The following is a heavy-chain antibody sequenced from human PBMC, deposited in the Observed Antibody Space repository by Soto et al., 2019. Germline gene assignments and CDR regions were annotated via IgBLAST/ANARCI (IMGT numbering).Heavy chain of an antibody. CDR3: ARDRTYYYDSSGP. CDR2: IRAYNGNT. V-gene: IGHV1-18*04. CDR1: GYTFTSYG. D-gene: IGHD3-22*01. Sequence: QVQLVQSGAEVKKPWASVKVSCKASGYTFTSYGISWVRQDPGQAREWMGWIRAYNGNTNYAQKLQGRVTMTTDTSTSTAYMELRSLRSDDTAVYYCARDRTYYYDSSGPWGQGTLVTVSS. J-gene: IGHJ5*02.